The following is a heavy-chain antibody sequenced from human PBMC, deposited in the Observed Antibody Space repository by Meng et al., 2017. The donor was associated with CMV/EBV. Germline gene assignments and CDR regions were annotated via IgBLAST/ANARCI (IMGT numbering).Heavy chain of an antibody. CDR1: GGTISSYA. D-gene: IGHD5-12*01. V-gene: IGHV1-69*06. Sequence: SGGTISSYAISWVRQAPGQGLEWMGGIIPIFGTANYAQKFQGRVTITADKSTSTAYMELSSLRSEDTAVYYCARGRAEYSGYDEFDYWGQGTLVTVSS. CDR3: ARGRAEYSGYDEFDY. J-gene: IGHJ4*02. CDR2: IIPIFGTA.